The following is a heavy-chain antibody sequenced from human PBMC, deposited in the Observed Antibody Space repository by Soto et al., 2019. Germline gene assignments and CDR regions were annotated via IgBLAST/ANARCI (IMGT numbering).Heavy chain of an antibody. V-gene: IGHV1-18*01. CDR2: ISAFSGDT. D-gene: IGHD3-22*01. J-gene: IGHJ4*02. CDR1: GYTFTNCV. CDR3: ARDLSGSLGY. Sequence: QVQLVQSGAEVKKPGASVKVSCKASGYTFTNCVLNWVRQAPGQGLEWMGWISAFSGDTGYAQDLQGRLTMITDTSTSTAYMELRSLRSDDTAVYFCARDLSGSLGYWGQGTLVTVSS.